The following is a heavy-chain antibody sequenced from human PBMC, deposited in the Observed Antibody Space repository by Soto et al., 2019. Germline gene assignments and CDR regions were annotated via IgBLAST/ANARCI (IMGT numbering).Heavy chain of an antibody. J-gene: IGHJ6*02. D-gene: IGHD2-2*01. CDR2: IYYSGST. V-gene: IGHV4-39*01. Sequence: SETLSLTCTVSGGSISSSSYYWGWIRQPPGKGLEWIGSIYYSGSTYYNPSLKSRVTISVDTSKNQFSLKLSSVTAADTAVYYCASQETDSTPGYYYYYGMDVWGQGTTVTVSS. CDR1: GGSISSSSYY. CDR3: ASQETDSTPGYYYYYGMDV.